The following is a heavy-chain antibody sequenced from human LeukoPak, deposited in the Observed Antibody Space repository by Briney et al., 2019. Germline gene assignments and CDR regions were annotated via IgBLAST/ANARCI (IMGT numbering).Heavy chain of an antibody. J-gene: IGHJ4*02. CDR3: AKIGESSQTIY. CDR2: TSDSGGVT. D-gene: IGHD3-10*01. Sequence: GGSLRLSCAASGFRFSSYALSWVRQAPGKGLDWVSSTSDSGGVTFYGDSVKGRFAVSRDNSKNTLFLQMNSLRAEDTAVYYCAKIGESSQTIYWGQGTLVTVSS. V-gene: IGHV3-23*01. CDR1: GFRFSSYA.